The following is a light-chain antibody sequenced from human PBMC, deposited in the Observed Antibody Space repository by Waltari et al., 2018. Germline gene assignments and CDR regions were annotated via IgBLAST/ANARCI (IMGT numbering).Light chain of an antibody. CDR2: EVS. Sequence: QSVLTQPASVSGSPGQSITISCTGTSSDVGGYNHVSWYQQHPGKAPKLIIYEVSNRPSGVSNRFSGSKSGNTASLTISGLQAEDEADYYCSSYTSSSSPVVFGGGTKLTVL. V-gene: IGLV2-14*01. CDR1: SSDVGGYNH. CDR3: SSYTSSSSPVV. J-gene: IGLJ2*01.